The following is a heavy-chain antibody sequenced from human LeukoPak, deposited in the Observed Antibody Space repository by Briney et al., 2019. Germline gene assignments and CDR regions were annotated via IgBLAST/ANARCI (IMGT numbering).Heavy chain of an antibody. Sequence: GGSLRLSCAASGFTFSSYGMHWVRQAPGKGLEWVAVILYDGSNKYYADSVKGRFTISRDNSKNTLYLQMNSLRAEDTAVYYCAKDTRYSSSLRGSYYYYYGMDVWGQGTTVTVSS. J-gene: IGHJ6*02. V-gene: IGHV3-30*18. CDR1: GFTFSSYG. CDR2: ILYDGSNK. D-gene: IGHD6-6*01. CDR3: AKDTRYSSSLRGSYYYYYGMDV.